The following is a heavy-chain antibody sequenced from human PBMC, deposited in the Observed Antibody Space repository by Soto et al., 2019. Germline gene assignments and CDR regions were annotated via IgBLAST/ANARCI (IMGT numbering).Heavy chain of an antibody. Sequence: GGSLRLSCAASGFTFSNYNMNWVRQAPGKGLEWVASISTRSHYIYYADSLKGRFTISRDKAKNSVDLQISSLRAEDTAVYYCARDSSTGYYLYDFDYWGQGTLVTVSS. CDR2: ISTRSHYI. J-gene: IGHJ4*02. CDR1: GFTFSNYN. CDR3: ARDSSTGYYLYDFDY. V-gene: IGHV3-21*01. D-gene: IGHD3-9*01.